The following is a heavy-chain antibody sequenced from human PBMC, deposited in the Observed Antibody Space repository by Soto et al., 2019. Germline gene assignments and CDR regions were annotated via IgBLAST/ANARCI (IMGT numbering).Heavy chain of an antibody. CDR2: IKTVTDGGTT. V-gene: IGHV3-15*01. Sequence: PGGSLRLSCAASGFTFSNDWMNWVRQAPGKGLEWVARIKTVTDGGTTDYAAPVKGRFFISRDDSKSTLYLQMNSLKTEDTATYYCMTHAVIYSRGHWGQGTLVTVSS. CDR3: MTHAVIYSRGH. CDR1: GFTFSNDW. J-gene: IGHJ4*02. D-gene: IGHD6-25*01.